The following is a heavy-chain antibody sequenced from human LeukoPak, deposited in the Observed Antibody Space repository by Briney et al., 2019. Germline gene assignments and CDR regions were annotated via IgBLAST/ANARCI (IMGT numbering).Heavy chain of an antibody. V-gene: IGHV1-18*01. Sequence: ASVTVSCKASGYTFTSYCISWVRQAPGQGIEWIGWISAYNGNTNYAQKLQGRVTKTTDTSTRTAYMELRSLRSDDTAVYYCARSELRYFDWLLMNNWFDPWGQGTLVTVSS. CDR1: GYTFTSYC. CDR3: ARSELRYFDWLLMNNWFDP. CDR2: ISAYNGNT. J-gene: IGHJ5*02. D-gene: IGHD3-9*01.